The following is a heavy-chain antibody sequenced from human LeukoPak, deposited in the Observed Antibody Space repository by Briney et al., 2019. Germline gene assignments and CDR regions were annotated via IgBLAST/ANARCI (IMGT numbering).Heavy chain of an antibody. D-gene: IGHD5-18*01. Sequence: PGGSLRLSCAASGFTFSDYYMSWIRQAPGKGLEWVSYISSSGSTIYYADSVKGRFTISRDNGKNSLDLQMSSLRADDTAVYFCARGSRGFSYGPNTDYWGQGTLVTVSS. CDR1: GFTFSDYY. CDR2: ISSSGSTI. J-gene: IGHJ4*02. CDR3: ARGSRGFSYGPNTDY. V-gene: IGHV3-11*04.